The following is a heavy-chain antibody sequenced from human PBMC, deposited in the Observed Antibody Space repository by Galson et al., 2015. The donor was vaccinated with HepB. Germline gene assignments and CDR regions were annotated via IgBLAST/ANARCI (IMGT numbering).Heavy chain of an antibody. V-gene: IGHV7-4-1*02. CDR2: INTNTRTA. CDR1: GYTFTNYA. D-gene: IGHD6-6*01. CDR3: AKDLSIAARPNAFHI. Sequence: SVKVSCKASGYTFTNYAMSWVRQAPGQGLEWLGWINTNTRTATYAQGFTGRFVFSLDTSVSTAYLQISSLKAEDTAVYYCAKDLSIAARPNAFHIWGQGTLVTVSS. J-gene: IGHJ3*02.